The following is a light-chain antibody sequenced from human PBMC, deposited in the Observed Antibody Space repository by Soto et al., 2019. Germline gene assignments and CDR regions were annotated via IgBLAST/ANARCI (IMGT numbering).Light chain of an antibody. CDR1: QSVSRN. Sequence: EIVLTQSPATMSLSPGERATLSCRTSQSVSRNLAWYQQKPGQAPRLLIYDASQRATGIAARFSGSGSGTDFILASNRLEPKDFARYDCQRRSIWSAVGSGIKVEFK. CDR3: QRRSIWSA. CDR2: DAS. J-gene: IGKJ4*01. V-gene: IGKV3-11*01.